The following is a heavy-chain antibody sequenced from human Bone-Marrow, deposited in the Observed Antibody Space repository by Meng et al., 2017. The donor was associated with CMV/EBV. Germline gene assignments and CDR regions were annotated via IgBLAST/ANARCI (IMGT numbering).Heavy chain of an antibody. CDR2: INPNSGGT. Sequence: ASVKVSCKVSGYTFTGYYMHWVRQAPGQGLEWMGWINPNSGGTNYAQKFQGRVTMTRDTSISTAYMELSRLRSDDTAVYYCAREGSGYGGWFDPWGQGTLVTVSS. J-gene: IGHJ5*02. D-gene: IGHD5-12*01. V-gene: IGHV1-2*02. CDR3: AREGSGYGGWFDP. CDR1: GYTFTGYY.